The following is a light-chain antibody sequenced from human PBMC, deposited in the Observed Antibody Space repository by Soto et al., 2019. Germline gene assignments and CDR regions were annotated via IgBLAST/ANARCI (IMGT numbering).Light chain of an antibody. V-gene: IGLV2-14*01. J-gene: IGLJ2*01. Sequence: QSALTQPASVSGSPGQSITISCTGTSSDVGGYNYVSWYQQHPGKAPKLMIYEVSNRPSGVSNRFSGSKSGNTASLTISGLQAEDEADYYCSSYTSSSTPVVFGGGTQVTV. CDR1: SSDVGGYNY. CDR3: SSYTSSSTPVV. CDR2: EVS.